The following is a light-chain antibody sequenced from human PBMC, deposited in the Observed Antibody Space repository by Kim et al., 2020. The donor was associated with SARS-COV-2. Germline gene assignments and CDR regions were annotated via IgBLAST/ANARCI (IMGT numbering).Light chain of an antibody. J-gene: IGLJ2*01. CDR1: SLRGYY. V-gene: IGLV3-19*01. CDR3: NSRDSSGNVV. CDR2: GKN. Sequence: VALDNAVRITCKTDSLRGYYASWYQRKPGQAPVLVIYGKNNRPSGIPDRFSGSSSGNTASLTITGAQAEDEADYYCNSRDSSGNVVFGGGTQLTVL.